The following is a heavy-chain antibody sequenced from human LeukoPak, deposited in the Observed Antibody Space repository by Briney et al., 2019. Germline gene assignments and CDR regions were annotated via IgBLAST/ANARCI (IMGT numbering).Heavy chain of an antibody. CDR2: IYCSGST. CDR3: ARELAGRPPTYGMDV. V-gene: IGHV4-31*03. CDR1: GGSISSGGYY. J-gene: IGHJ6*02. Sequence: SETLSLTCTVSGGSISSGGYYWSWIRQHPGKGLEWIGYIYCSGSTYYNPSLKSRVTISVDTSKNQFSLKLSSVTAADTAVYCCARELAGRPPTYGMDVWGQGTTVTVSS.